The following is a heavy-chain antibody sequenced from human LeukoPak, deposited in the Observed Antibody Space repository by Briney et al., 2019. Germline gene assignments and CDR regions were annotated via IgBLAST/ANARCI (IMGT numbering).Heavy chain of an antibody. J-gene: IGHJ4*02. CDR1: GFTVSSNY. D-gene: IGHD2-2*01. Sequence: GGSLRLSCAASGFTVSSNYMSWVRQAPGKGLEWVSAISGSGGSTYYADSVKGRFTISRDNSKNTLYLQMNSLRAEDTAVYYCAKEVTICSSTSCPFDYWGQGTLVTVSS. V-gene: IGHV3-23*01. CDR2: ISGSGGST. CDR3: AKEVTICSSTSCPFDY.